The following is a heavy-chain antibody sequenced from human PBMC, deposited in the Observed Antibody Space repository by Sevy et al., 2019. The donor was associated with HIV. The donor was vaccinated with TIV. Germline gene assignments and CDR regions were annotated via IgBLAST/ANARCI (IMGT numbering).Heavy chain of an antibody. Sequence: SETLSLTCTVSGGSISSGGYYWSWIRQHPGKGLEWIGYIYYSGGTYYNPSLVSRVTISVDTSKNQFSLKLTSVTAADTAVYYCATDQSYGDYDAFDIWGQGTVVTVSS. CDR2: IYYSGGT. J-gene: IGHJ3*02. V-gene: IGHV4-31*03. D-gene: IGHD4-17*01. CDR1: GGSISSGGYY. CDR3: ATDQSYGDYDAFDI.